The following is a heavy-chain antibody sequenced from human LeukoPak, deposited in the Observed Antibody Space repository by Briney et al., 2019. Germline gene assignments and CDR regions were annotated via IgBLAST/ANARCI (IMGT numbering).Heavy chain of an antibody. CDR3: VKEVVATIPPL. D-gene: IGHD5-12*01. CDR1: GFTFDDYA. CDR2: ISWNSGTI. V-gene: IGHV3-9*01. J-gene: IGHJ4*02. Sequence: GGSLRLSCAASGFTFDDYAMHWVRQAPGKGLEWVSGISWNSGTIDYADSVKGRFTISRDNAKNSLYLQMNSLRAEDTAVYYCVKEVVATIPPLWGQGTLVTVSS.